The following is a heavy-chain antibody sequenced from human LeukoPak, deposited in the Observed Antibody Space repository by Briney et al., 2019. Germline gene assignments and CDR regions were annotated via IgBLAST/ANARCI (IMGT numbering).Heavy chain of an antibody. J-gene: IGHJ4*02. Sequence: SVKVSCKASGGTFSSYAISWVRQAPGQGHEWMGRIIPIFGTANYAQKFQGRVTITTDESTSTAYMELSSLRSEDTAVYYCARGTGYSSGWYYAYFDYWGQGTLVTVSS. CDR2: IIPIFGTA. CDR1: GGTFSSYA. D-gene: IGHD6-19*01. V-gene: IGHV1-69*05. CDR3: ARGTGYSSGWYYAYFDY.